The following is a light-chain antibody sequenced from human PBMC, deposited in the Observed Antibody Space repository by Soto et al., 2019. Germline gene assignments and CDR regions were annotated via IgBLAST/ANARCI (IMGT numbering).Light chain of an antibody. CDR2: DAS. CDR1: QSVSSY. V-gene: IGKV3-11*01. J-gene: IGKJ4*01. Sequence: EVFLTQSPATLSLYPGERATLPCRASQSVSSYLAWYQQKPGQAPRLLIYDASTRATDIPARFSGSGSGTDFTLIVSRLEPEDFVVYYCHHRSSWPPRVAFGGGSSVQIK. CDR3: HHRSSWPPRVA.